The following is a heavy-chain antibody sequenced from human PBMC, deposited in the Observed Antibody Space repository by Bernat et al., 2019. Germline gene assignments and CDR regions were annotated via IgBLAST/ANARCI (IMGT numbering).Heavy chain of an antibody. D-gene: IGHD1-20*01. J-gene: IGHJ4*02. CDR2: IWYDGSNK. V-gene: IGHV3-33*06. CDR3: AKDRITGTTFHPTSVDY. CDR1: GFTFSSYG. Sequence: QVQLVESGGGVVQPGRSLRLSCAASGFTFSSYGMHWVRQAPGKGLEWVAVIWYDGSNKYYADSVKGRFTISRDNSKNTLYLQMNSRRAEDTAVYYCAKDRITGTTFHPTSVDYWGQGTLVTVSS.